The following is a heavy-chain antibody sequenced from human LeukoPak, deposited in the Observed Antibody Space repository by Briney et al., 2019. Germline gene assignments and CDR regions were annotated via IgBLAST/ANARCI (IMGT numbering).Heavy chain of an antibody. V-gene: IGHV3-30*04. J-gene: IGHJ5*02. CDR3: ARGGAAVADNWLDP. CDR1: GFTFSSYA. CDR2: ISYDGSNK. Sequence: SGGSLRLSCAASGFTFSSYAMHWVRQAPGKGLEWVAVISYDGSNKYYADSVKGRFTISRDNSKNTLYLQMNSLRAEDTAVYYCARGGAAVADNWLDPWGQGTLVTVSS. D-gene: IGHD6-19*01.